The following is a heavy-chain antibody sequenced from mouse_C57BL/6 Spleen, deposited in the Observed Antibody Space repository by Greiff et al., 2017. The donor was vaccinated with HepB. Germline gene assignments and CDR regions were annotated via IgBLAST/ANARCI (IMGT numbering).Heavy chain of an antibody. CDR1: GYAFSSSW. D-gene: IGHD4-1*01. CDR3: ARGGTHFDV. V-gene: IGHV1-82*01. CDR2: IYPGDGDT. Sequence: VQLQQSGPELVKPGASVKISCKASGYAFSSSWMNWVKQRPGKGLEWIGRIYPGDGDTNYNGKFKGKATLTADKSSSTAYMQLSSLTSEDSAVYCCARGGTHFDVWGTGTTVTVSS. J-gene: IGHJ1*03.